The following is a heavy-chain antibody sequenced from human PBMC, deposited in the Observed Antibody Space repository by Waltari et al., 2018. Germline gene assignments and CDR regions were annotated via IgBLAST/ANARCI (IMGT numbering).Heavy chain of an antibody. V-gene: IGHV3-7*01. CDR2: IKQDGSEK. CDR3: ARLVLLLYGDYDKRAFDI. Sequence: EVQLVESGGGLVQPGGSLRLSCAASGFTFSSYWMSWVRQAPGKGLEWVANIKQDGSEKYYVDSVKGRFTISRDNAKNSLYLQMNSLRAEDTAVYYCARLVLLLYGDYDKRAFDIWGQGTMVTVSS. CDR1: GFTFSSYW. D-gene: IGHD4-17*01. J-gene: IGHJ3*02.